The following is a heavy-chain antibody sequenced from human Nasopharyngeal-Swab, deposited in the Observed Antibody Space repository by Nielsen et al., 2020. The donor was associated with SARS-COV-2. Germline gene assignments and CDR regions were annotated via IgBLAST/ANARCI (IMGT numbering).Heavy chain of an antibody. D-gene: IGHD6-13*01. CDR1: GFSLSTTGVA. CDR2: IYWNDDE. CDR3: AHSRVASVDFFDY. Sequence: SGPTLVKPTQTLTLTCTFSGFSLSTTGVAVGWIRQPPGKAPEWLALIYWNDDERYSPSLKSRLSITTDTSKNQVVLTLTNMDPADTATYYCAHSRVASVDFFDYWGQGALVTVSS. J-gene: IGHJ4*02. V-gene: IGHV2-5*01.